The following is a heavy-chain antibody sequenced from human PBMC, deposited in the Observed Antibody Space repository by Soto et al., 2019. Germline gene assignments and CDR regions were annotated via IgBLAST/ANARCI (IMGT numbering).Heavy chain of an antibody. J-gene: IGHJ4*02. D-gene: IGHD3-16*02. Sequence: ASVKVSCKASGYTFTSYYMHWVRQAPGQGLEWMGIINPSGGSTSYAQKFQGRVTMTRDTSTSKVYMEMSSMRSEETAVYYCDREPTAFGGVIVKSPYFDYWGQGTMVTVSS. CDR1: GYTFTSYY. V-gene: IGHV1-46*03. CDR2: INPSGGST. CDR3: DREPTAFGGVIVKSPYFDY.